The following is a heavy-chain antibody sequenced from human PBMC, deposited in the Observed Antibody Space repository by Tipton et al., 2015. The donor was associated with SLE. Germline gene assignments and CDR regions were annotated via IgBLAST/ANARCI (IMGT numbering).Heavy chain of an antibody. CDR1: GGSFSGYY. V-gene: IGHV4-34*01. CDR3: ARVHYDFWSGYSLFDY. Sequence: TLSLTCAVYGGSFSGYYWSWIRQPPGKGLEWIGEINHSGSTNYNPSLKSRVTISVDTSKNQFSLKLSSVTAADTAVYYCARVHYDFWSGYSLFDYWGQGTLVTVSS. D-gene: IGHD3-3*01. CDR2: INHSGST. J-gene: IGHJ4*02.